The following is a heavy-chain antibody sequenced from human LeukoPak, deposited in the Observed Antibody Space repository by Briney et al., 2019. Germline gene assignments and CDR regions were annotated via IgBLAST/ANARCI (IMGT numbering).Heavy chain of an antibody. V-gene: IGHV4-34*01. J-gene: IGHJ5*02. CDR2: INHSGST. D-gene: IGHD3-10*01. CDR1: GGSFSGYY. CDR3: ARGSGITMVRGVIINWFDP. Sequence: SETLSLTCAVYGGSFSGYYWSWLRQPPGKGLEWIGEINHSGSTNYNPSLKSRVTISVDTSKNQFSLKLNSVTAADTAVYYCARGSGITMVRGVIINWFDPWGQGTLVTVSS.